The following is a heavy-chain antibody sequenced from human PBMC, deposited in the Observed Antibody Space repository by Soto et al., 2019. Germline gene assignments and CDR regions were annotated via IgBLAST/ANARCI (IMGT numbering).Heavy chain of an antibody. CDR3: AKDRGLDFWSGYYRLDS. D-gene: IGHD3-3*01. CDR1: GFTFDDYA. V-gene: IGHV3-9*01. Sequence: EVQLEESGGGLIQPGRSLRLSCAASGFTFDDYAMHWVRQAPGKGLEWVSGISWNSGTRGYADSVRGRFTISRDNAKNSLYLEVSSLRPEDTAFYYCAKDRGLDFWSGYYRLDSWGQGTLVTVSS. J-gene: IGHJ4*02. CDR2: ISWNSGTR.